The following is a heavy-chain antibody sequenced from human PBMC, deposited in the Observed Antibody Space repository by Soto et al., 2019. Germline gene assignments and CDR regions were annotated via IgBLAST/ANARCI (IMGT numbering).Heavy chain of an antibody. CDR2: INAGNGNT. V-gene: IGHV1-3*01. CDR1: GYTFTSYA. CDR3: ARVDDSSGYYLDY. J-gene: IGHJ4*02. D-gene: IGHD3-22*01. Sequence: ASVKVSCKASGYTFTSYAMHWLRQSPGQRLEWMGWINAGNGNTKYSQKFQGRVTITRDTSASTAYMELSSLRSEDTAVYYCARVDDSSGYYLDYWGQGTLVTVSS.